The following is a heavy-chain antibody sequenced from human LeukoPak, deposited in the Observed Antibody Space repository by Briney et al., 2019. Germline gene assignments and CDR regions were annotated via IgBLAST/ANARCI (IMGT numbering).Heavy chain of an antibody. Sequence: SETLSLTCTVSGYSISSGYYWGWIRQPPGKGLEWIGYIYYSGRTYYNPSLKSRVTISKDTSKNQFSLKLSSVTAADTAVYYCARGGDSSGYEGRFDPWGQGTLVTVSS. CDR2: IYYSGRT. CDR1: GYSISSGYY. J-gene: IGHJ5*02. V-gene: IGHV4-38-2*02. CDR3: ARGGDSSGYEGRFDP. D-gene: IGHD3-22*01.